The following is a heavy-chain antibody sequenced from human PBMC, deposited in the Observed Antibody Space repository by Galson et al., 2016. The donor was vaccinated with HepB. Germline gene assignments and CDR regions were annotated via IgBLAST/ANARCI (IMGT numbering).Heavy chain of an antibody. CDR2: IYQTATA. D-gene: IGHD1-26*01. J-gene: IGHJ4*02. Sequence: LTCAVSGDSISNTSNNYWWSWVRQSPAKGLEWIGEIYQTATAHYNPSFTSRATISVDKSKNQISLRLGSVTAADTAVYYCTRGTLGTTASMAFDYWGQGTLVSVSS. V-gene: IGHV4-4*02. CDR3: TRGTLGTTASMAFDY. CDR1: GDSISNTSNNYW.